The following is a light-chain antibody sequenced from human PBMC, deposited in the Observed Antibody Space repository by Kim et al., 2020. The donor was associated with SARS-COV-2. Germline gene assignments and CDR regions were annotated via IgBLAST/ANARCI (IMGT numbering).Light chain of an antibody. CDR3: QQYHNWPRT. V-gene: IGKV3-15*01. CDR1: QSVSSN. Sequence: EIVMTQSPATLSVSPGERATLSCRASQSVSSNLAWYQQKPGQAPRLLIYGASTRATGIPARFSGSGSGTEFTLTISSLQSEDFAVYYCQQYHNWPRTFGPGTKVDI. J-gene: IGKJ3*01. CDR2: GAS.